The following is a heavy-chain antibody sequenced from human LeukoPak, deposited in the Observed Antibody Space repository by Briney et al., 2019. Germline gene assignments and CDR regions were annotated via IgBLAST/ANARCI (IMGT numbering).Heavy chain of an antibody. Sequence: ASVRVSCKVSGYTLTELSMHWVRQAPGKGLEWMGGFDPEDGETIYAQKFQGRVTMTEDTSTDTAYMELSSLRSEDTAVYYCATRPLRAYYFDYWGQGTLVTVSS. CDR1: GYTLTELS. CDR3: ATRPLRAYYFDY. V-gene: IGHV1-24*01. CDR2: FDPEDGET. D-gene: IGHD3-16*01. J-gene: IGHJ4*02.